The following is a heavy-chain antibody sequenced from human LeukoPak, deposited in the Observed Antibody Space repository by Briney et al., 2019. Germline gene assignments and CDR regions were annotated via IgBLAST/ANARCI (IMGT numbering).Heavy chain of an antibody. D-gene: IGHD3-16*01. CDR2: IYTSGST. J-gene: IGHJ6*03. V-gene: IGHV4-4*07. CDR3: ARVSRQPRFKTYYYYMDV. CDR1: GGSISSSY. Sequence: SETLSLTCTAPGGSISSSYWSWIRQPAGKGLEWIGGIYTSGSTTYNPSLKSRVTMSVDTSKNQFSLKLSSVTAADTAVYYCARVSRQPRFKTYYYYMDVWGKGTTVTVSS.